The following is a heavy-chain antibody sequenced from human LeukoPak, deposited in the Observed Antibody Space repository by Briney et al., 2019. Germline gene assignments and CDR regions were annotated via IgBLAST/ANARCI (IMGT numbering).Heavy chain of an antibody. D-gene: IGHD3-3*01. CDR1: GGSISGYY. Sequence: SETLSLTCTVSGGSISGYYWSWVRQAAGKGLEWIGRIHTSGSTTYSPSLKGRVTMSVDTPKNQFSLRLSSVTAADTAVYYCARIYDFWSGAQYYFDYWGQGILVTVSS. J-gene: IGHJ4*02. CDR3: ARIYDFWSGAQYYFDY. CDR2: IHTSGST. V-gene: IGHV4-4*07.